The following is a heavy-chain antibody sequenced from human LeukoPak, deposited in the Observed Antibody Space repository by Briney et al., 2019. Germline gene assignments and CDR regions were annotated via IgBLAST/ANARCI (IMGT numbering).Heavy chain of an antibody. CDR3: ARDLMDIVVVPAAMDY. CDR1: GYTFTSYG. CDR2: ISAYNGNT. J-gene: IGHJ4*02. V-gene: IGHV1-18*01. D-gene: IGHD2-2*03. Sequence: ASVKVSCKSSGYTFTSYGISWVRQAPGQGLEWMGWISAYNGNTNYAQKLQGRVTMTTDTSTSTAYMELRSLRSDDTAVYYCARDLMDIVVVPAAMDYWGQGTLVTVSS.